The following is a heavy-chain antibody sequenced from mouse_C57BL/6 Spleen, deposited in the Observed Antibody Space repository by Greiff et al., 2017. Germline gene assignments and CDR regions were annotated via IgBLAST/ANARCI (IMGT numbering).Heavy chain of an antibody. CDR1: GFTFSSYC. CDR3: RRLEAYCSIHWYFEV. V-gene: IGHV5-6*01. J-gene: IGHJ1*03. Sequence: EVQVVESGGDLVKPGGSLKLSCAASGFTFSSYCMSWVRQTPDKRLEWVATISSGGSYTYYPDSVKGRFTISRDNATNTLYLQMSSLTSEDTAMYYCRRLEAYCSIHWYFEVWGTGTTVTVSS. CDR2: ISSGGSYT. D-gene: IGHD2-5*01.